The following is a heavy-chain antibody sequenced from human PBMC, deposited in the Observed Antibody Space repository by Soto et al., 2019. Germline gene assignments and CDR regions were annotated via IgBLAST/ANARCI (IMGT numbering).Heavy chain of an antibody. CDR1: GGSVSSGSHY. D-gene: IGHD4-4*01. V-gene: IGHV4-61*01. CDR3: ARAHAPTVPFDY. J-gene: IGHJ4*02. CDR2: IYNSGIT. Sequence: KTSETLSLTCTVSGGSVSSGSHYWSWIRQSPGKGLEWIGYIYNSGITKYNATLKSRVTISVDTSKNQFSLSLKSVTAADTAVYFCARAHAPTVPFDYWGQGTLVTSPQ.